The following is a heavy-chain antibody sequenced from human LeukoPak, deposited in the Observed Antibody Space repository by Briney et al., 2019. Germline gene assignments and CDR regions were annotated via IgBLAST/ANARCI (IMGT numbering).Heavy chain of an antibody. CDR1: GYSPTELS. V-gene: IGHV1-24*01. CDR2: FDPEDGEI. D-gene: IGHD1-26*01. CDR3: ADQVGATRDLDY. J-gene: IGHJ4*02. Sequence: ASVKVSCKVFGYSPTELSMHWVRQAPGKGLEWMGGFDPEDGEIIYAQKFQGRVTMTEDTSTDTAYMELSSLRSEDTAVYYCADQVGATRDLDYWGQGTLVTVSS.